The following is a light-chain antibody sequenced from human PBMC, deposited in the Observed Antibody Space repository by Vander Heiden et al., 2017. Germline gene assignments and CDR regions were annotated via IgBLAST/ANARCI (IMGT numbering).Light chain of an antibody. CDR3: LLSYSGGRWV. V-gene: IGLV7-46*01. CDR1: TGAVTSTNY. Sequence: QAVATQEPSVPVSPGGTVTLTCGSSTGAVTSTNYPYWFQQKPGQAPRTLIYDTDNKHSWTPARFSGSLLGGKAALTLSGAQPEDEADYHCLLSYSGGRWVFGGGTKLTVL. J-gene: IGLJ2*01. CDR2: DTD.